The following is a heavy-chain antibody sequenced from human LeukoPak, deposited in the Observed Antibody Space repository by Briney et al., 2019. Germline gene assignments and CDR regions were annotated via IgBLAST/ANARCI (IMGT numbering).Heavy chain of an antibody. D-gene: IGHD4-11*01. CDR1: GFIFSNYY. Sequence: ASAKVSCKASGFIFSNYYMHWVRRAPGQGPEWMGIINPSGTSTNYAQRFRGRVTLTRDMSTSTVYMELSSLRSEDTAVYYCTRDNSRNARGWWFDPWGQGTLVTVSS. CDR3: TRDNSRNARGWWFDP. J-gene: IGHJ5*02. V-gene: IGHV1-46*03. CDR2: INPSGTST.